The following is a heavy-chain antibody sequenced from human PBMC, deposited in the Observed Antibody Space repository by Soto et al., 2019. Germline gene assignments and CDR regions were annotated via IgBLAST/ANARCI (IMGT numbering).Heavy chain of an antibody. D-gene: IGHD6-6*01. Sequence: GASVKVSCKASGGTFSSYAISWVRQAPGQGLEWMGGIIPIYATANYAQKFQGRVTITADESTLTAYMELSSLRSEDTAVYYCAAGIAARYYYYGMDVWGQGTTVTVSS. CDR3: AAGIAARYYYYGMDV. J-gene: IGHJ6*02. CDR2: IIPIYATA. V-gene: IGHV1-69*13. CDR1: GGTFSSYA.